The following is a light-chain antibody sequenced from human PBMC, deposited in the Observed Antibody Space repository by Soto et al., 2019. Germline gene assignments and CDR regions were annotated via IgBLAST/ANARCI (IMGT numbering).Light chain of an antibody. Sequence: DIQMTQSPSSLSASVGDRVTITCRASQSISSYLNWYQQKPGKAPKLLIYAASNLQSGVPSRFSASGSGTDFTLTINNLQPEDFATYYCQQSHTFPITFGQGTRLEIK. J-gene: IGKJ5*01. CDR2: AAS. V-gene: IGKV1-39*01. CDR3: QQSHTFPIT. CDR1: QSISSY.